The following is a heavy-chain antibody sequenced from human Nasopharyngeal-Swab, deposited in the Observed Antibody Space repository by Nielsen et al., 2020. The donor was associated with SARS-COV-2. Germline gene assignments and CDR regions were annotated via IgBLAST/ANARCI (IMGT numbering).Heavy chain of an antibody. CDR1: GFTFSNYN. V-gene: IGHV3-73*01. CDR2: IGDKAHNYAT. Sequence: GGSLRLSCAASGFTFSNYNLNWVRQAPGKGLEWVGRIGDKAHNYATTYGASMKGRFTISRDDSTNTAFLQMDSLKTEDTALYYCTTDYYFDYWGQGTLVTVSS. CDR3: TTDYYFDY. J-gene: IGHJ4*02. D-gene: IGHD4/OR15-4a*01.